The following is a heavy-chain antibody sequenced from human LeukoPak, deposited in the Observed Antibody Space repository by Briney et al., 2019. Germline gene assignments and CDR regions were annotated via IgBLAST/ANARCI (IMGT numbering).Heavy chain of an antibody. Sequence: PSETLSLTCTVSGGSISSGGYYWSWIRQPPGKGLEWIGYIYHSGSTYYNPSLKSRVTISVDRSKNQFSLKLSSVTAADTAVYYCARVRAYDGSGSYEFDYWGQGTLVTVSS. CDR2: IYHSGST. D-gene: IGHD3-10*01. CDR1: GGSISSGGYY. CDR3: ARVRAYDGSGSYEFDY. J-gene: IGHJ4*02. V-gene: IGHV4-30-2*01.